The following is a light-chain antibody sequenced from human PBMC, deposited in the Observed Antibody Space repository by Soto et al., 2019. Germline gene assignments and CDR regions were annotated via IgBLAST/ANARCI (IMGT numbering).Light chain of an antibody. CDR1: QSVSNNY. V-gene: IGKV3-20*01. CDR2: GAS. Sequence: EMVFPHSPVTLSRSRGERAALSCRASQSVSNNYLAWYQQKPGQAPRLLIYGASNRATGIPDRFSGSGSGTDFTLTISRLETEDFAVYYCQQYCSSGTFGQGTKVDI. CDR3: QQYCSSGT. J-gene: IGKJ1*01.